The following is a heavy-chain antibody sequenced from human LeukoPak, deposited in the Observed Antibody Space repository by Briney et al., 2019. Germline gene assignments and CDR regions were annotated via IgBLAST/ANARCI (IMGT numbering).Heavy chain of an antibody. V-gene: IGHV4-34*01. D-gene: IGHD3-10*01. CDR2: INHSGST. J-gene: IGHJ4*02. CDR1: GGTFSGYC. CDR3: ARVGGSGSYYRYFDY. Sequence: SETLSLSCAAYGGTFSGYCWSWVRQPPGKGLEWVGEINHSGSTNYNPSLKSRVTISVDTSKNQFSLKLSSVTAADTAVYYCARVGGSGSYYRYFDYWGQGTLVTVSS.